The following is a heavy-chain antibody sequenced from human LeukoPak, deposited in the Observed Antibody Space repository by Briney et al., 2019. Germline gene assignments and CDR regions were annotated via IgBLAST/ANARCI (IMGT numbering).Heavy chain of an antibody. Sequence: EASVKVSCKASGYTFTGYYMHWVRQAPGQGLEWMGWINPSSGGTNYAQKFQGRVTMTRDTSISTAYMELSRLRSDDTAVYYCARDPGGSSTHYYYYGMDVWGQGTTVTVSS. J-gene: IGHJ6*02. CDR3: ARDPGGSSTHYYYYGMDV. CDR1: GYTFTGYY. D-gene: IGHD1-26*01. CDR2: INPSSGGT. V-gene: IGHV1-2*02.